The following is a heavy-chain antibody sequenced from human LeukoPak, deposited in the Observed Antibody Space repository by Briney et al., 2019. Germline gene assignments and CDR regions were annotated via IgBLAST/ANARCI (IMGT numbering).Heavy chain of an antibody. J-gene: IGHJ4*02. V-gene: IGHV1-18*01. Sequence: ASVKVSCKASGYTFTSYGISWVRQAPGQGLEWMGWISAYNGNTNYAQKLQGRVTMTTDTSTSTAYMELRSLRSDDTAVYYCARLALLSTYYYDSSGYYPHYFDYWGQGTLVTVSS. CDR2: ISAYNGNT. D-gene: IGHD3-22*01. CDR1: GYTFTSYG. CDR3: ARLALLSTYYYDSSGYYPHYFDY.